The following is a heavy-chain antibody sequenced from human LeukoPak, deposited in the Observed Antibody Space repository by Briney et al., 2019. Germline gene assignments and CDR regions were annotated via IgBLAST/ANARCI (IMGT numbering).Heavy chain of an antibody. V-gene: IGHV4-59*08. CDR1: GGSISSYY. J-gene: IGHJ3*02. Sequence: SETLSLTCTVSGGSISSYYWSWIRQPPGKGLEWIGYIYYSGSTNYNPSLKSRVTISVDTSKNQFSLKLSSVTAADTAVYYCATPHYYDSSGGAFDIWGQGTMVTVSS. D-gene: IGHD3-22*01. CDR3: ATPHYYDSSGGAFDI. CDR2: IYYSGST.